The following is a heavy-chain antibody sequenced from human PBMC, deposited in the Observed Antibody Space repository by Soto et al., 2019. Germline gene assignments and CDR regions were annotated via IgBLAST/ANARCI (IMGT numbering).Heavy chain of an antibody. CDR2: ISSSSSYI. D-gene: IGHD2-21*01. CDR1: GFTFSSYS. CDR3: ARGLRAQLSPFDY. V-gene: IGHV3-21*01. Sequence: GGALRLSCAASGFTFSSYSMNRVRQAPGKGLEWVSSISSSSSYIYYADSVKGRFTISRDNAKNSLYLQMNSLRAEDTAVYYCARGLRAQLSPFDYWGQGTLVTVSS. J-gene: IGHJ4*02.